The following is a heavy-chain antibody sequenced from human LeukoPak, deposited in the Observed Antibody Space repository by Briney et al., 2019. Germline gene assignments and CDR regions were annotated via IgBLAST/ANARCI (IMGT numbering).Heavy chain of an antibody. CDR3: ARDGGVVPDAMLTYFDY. D-gene: IGHD2-2*01. J-gene: IGHJ4*02. CDR2: ISSSSSYI. CDR1: GFTFSSYS. Sequence: GGSLRLSCAASGFTFSSYSMNWVRQAPGKGLEWVSSISSSSSYIYYADSVKGRFTISRDNAKNLLYLQMNSLRAEDTAVYYCARDGGVVPDAMLTYFDYWGQGTLVTVSS. V-gene: IGHV3-21*01.